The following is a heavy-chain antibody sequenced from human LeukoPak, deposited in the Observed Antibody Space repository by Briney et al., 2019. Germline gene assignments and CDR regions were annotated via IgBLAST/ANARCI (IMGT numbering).Heavy chain of an antibody. Sequence: ETLSLTCTVSGGSISGSSYYWGWIRQPPGKGLEWVANIKQDGSEKYYVDSVKGRFTISRDNAKNSLYLQMNSLRAEDTAVYYCARFRRDFWSGETYYFDYWGQGTLVTVSS. CDR3: ARFRRDFWSGETYYFDY. CDR1: GGSISGSSYY. V-gene: IGHV3-7*03. D-gene: IGHD3-3*01. CDR2: IKQDGSEK. J-gene: IGHJ4*02.